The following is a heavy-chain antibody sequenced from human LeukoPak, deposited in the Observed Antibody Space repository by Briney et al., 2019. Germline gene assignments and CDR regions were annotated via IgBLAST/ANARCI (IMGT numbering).Heavy chain of an antibody. D-gene: IGHD3-22*01. J-gene: IGHJ4*02. CDR3: AKGDYDSSVYYFDY. Sequence: GGSLRLSCAASGFTFDDYAMHWVRQAPGKGLEWVSGISWNSGSIGYADSVKGRFTISRDNAKNSLYLQMNSLRAEDTALYYCAKGDYDSSVYYFDYWGQETLVTVSS. V-gene: IGHV3-9*01. CDR1: GFTFDDYA. CDR2: ISWNSGSI.